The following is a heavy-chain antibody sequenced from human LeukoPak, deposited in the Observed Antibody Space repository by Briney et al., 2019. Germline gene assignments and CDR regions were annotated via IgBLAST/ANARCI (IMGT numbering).Heavy chain of an antibody. Sequence: ASVKVSCKASGYTFTSYAMHWVRQAPGQRLEWMGWINAGNGNTKYPQKFQGRVTITRDTSASTAYMELSSLRSEDTAVYYCARDGARVVFGVVRPKNYYYYGMDVWGQGTTVTVSS. V-gene: IGHV1-3*01. CDR2: INAGNGNT. D-gene: IGHD3-3*01. CDR1: GYTFTSYA. CDR3: ARDGARVVFGVVRPKNYYYYGMDV. J-gene: IGHJ6*02.